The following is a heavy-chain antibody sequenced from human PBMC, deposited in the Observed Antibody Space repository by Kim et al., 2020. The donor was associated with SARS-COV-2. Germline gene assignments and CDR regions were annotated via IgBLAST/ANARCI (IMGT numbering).Heavy chain of an antibody. D-gene: IGHD6-19*01. V-gene: IGHV3-74*01. J-gene: IGHJ2*01. CDR1: GFTFSSYY. CDR2: INRDGRDI. Sequence: GGSLRLSCAASGFTFSSYYMHWVRQTPGKGLLWVSRINRDGRDIGYADSVKGRFTISRDNAQNTLYLQMNSLRAEDTAVYYCARVYPVTGYWYFDLWGRG. CDR3: ARVYPVTGYWYFDL.